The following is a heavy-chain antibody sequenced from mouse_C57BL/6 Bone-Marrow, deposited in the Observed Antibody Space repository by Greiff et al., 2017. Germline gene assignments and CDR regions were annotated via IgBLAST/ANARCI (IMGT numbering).Heavy chain of an antibody. CDR2: IRLKSDNYAT. CDR3: LITTREYYFDY. CDR1: GFTFSNYW. D-gene: IGHD1-2*01. V-gene: IGHV6-3*01. Sequence: EVKVEESGGGLVQPGGSMKLSCVASGFTFSNYWMNWVRQSPEKGLEWVAQIRLKSDNYATHYAESVKGRFTISRDDSKSSVYLQMNNLRAEDTGIYYCLITTREYYFDYWGQGTTLTVSS. J-gene: IGHJ2*01.